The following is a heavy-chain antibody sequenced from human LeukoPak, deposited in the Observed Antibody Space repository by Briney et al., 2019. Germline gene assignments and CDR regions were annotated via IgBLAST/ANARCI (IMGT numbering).Heavy chain of an antibody. CDR3: AKDRNDILTGYYTCYFDY. Sequence: EASVKVSCKASGYTFTSYGISWVRQAPGQGLEWMGWISAYNGNTNYAQKLQGRVTMTTDTSTSTAYMELRSLRSDDTAVYYCAKDRNDILTGYYTCYFDYWGQGTLVTVSS. CDR2: ISAYNGNT. V-gene: IGHV1-18*01. CDR1: GYTFTSYG. D-gene: IGHD3-9*01. J-gene: IGHJ4*02.